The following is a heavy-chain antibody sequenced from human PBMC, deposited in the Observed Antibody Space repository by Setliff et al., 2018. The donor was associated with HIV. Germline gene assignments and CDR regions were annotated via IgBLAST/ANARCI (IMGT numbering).Heavy chain of an antibody. CDR3: AGGRNYDSSGYGDYYYYMDV. CDR2: IIPIFGTT. J-gene: IGHJ6*03. D-gene: IGHD3-22*01. Sequence: VKVSCKASGGTFSSYPISWVRQAPGQGLEWMGGIIPIFGTTHYAQKFQGRVTVTADESTSTAYMQLSSLRSDDTAVYYCAGGRNYDSSGYGDYYYYMDVWGKGTTVTVSS. V-gene: IGHV1-69*01. CDR1: GGTFSSYP.